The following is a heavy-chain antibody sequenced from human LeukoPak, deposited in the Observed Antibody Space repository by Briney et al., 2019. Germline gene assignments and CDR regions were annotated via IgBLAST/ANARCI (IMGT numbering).Heavy chain of an antibody. J-gene: IGHJ4*02. V-gene: IGHV3-7*05. CDR3: TTDPSLTGTH. CDR2: IKQDGSEK. D-gene: IGHD6-13*01. CDR1: GFTFSGYW. Sequence: GGSLRLSCAASGFTFSGYWMTWVRQAPGKGLEWVANIKQDGSEKYYVDSVKGRFTISRDNAKNSLYMQMNSLKTEDTAVYYCTTDPSLTGTHWGQGTLVTVSS.